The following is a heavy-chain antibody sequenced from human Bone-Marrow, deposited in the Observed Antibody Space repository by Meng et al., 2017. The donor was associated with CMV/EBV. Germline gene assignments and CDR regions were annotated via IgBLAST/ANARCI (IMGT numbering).Heavy chain of an antibody. V-gene: IGHV3-21*01. CDR1: GFTFSSYS. Sequence: GESLKISCAASGFTFSSYSLNWVRQAPGKGLEWLSSISSSGNYIYYGDSVKGRFTISRDSAKNSLYLQMNSLRAEDTAVYYCARSAKSGYPLIIDFDYWGQGTLVTVSS. D-gene: IGHD3-3*01. J-gene: IGHJ4*02. CDR2: ISSSGNYI. CDR3: ARSAKSGYPLIIDFDY.